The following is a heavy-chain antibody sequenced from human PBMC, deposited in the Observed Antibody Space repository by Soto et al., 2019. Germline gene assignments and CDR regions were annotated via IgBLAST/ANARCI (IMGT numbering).Heavy chain of an antibody. CDR3: ARGRLSGYSKGNWFDP. J-gene: IGHJ5*02. D-gene: IGHD3-22*01. Sequence: QVQLQESGPGLVRPSETLSLTCTVSGGSVSSGAYHWSWIRQPPGKRLEWIGYISYSGITNYNPSLKSRVTISVYMSNNQFSLELSSVTAADTAVYYCARGRLSGYSKGNWFDPWGKGTLVTVSS. V-gene: IGHV4-61*08. CDR1: GGSVSSGAYH. CDR2: ISYSGIT.